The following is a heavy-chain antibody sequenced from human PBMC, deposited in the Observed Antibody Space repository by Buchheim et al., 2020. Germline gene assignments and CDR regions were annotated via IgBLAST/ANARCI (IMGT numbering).Heavy chain of an antibody. CDR2: ISFNGSLE. CDR1: GFTFSNYG. V-gene: IGHV3-30*03. J-gene: IGHJ4*02. D-gene: IGHD6-25*01. Sequence: QVQLVQSEGGVVQPGKSLRLSCTGSGFTFSNYGMHWVRQAPGKGLEWVAVISFNGSLEYYADSVKGRFNISRDNSRNTLYLQMNSLRAEDSAIYYCARATIAASFDYWGQGTL. CDR3: ARATIAASFDY.